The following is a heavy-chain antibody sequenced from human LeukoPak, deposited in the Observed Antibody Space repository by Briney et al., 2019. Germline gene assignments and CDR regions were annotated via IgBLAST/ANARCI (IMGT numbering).Heavy chain of an antibody. V-gene: IGHV3-33*01. D-gene: IGHD2-21*02. Sequence: GGSLRLSCAASGFTFSSYGMHWVRQAPGKGREWVAVIWYDGSNKYYADSVKGRFTISRDNSKNTLYLQMNSLRAEDTAVYYCARDGPVVVTTIYYFDYWGQGTLVTVSS. CDR1: GFTFSSYG. CDR2: IWYDGSNK. CDR3: ARDGPVVVTTIYYFDY. J-gene: IGHJ4*02.